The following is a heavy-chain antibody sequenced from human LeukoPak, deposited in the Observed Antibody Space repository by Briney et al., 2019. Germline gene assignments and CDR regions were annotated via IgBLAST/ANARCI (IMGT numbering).Heavy chain of an antibody. CDR2: IKKDGSEK. J-gene: IGHJ4*02. V-gene: IGHV3-7*01. CDR1: GFTFSSYG. Sequence: GGTLRLSCAASGFTFSSYGMSWVRQAPGKGLEWVANIKKDGSEKYYVDSVKGRFTISRDNAKNSLYLQMNSLRAEDTAVYYCAVPPGAHDYWGQGTLVTVSS. CDR3: AVPPGAHDY. D-gene: IGHD3-10*01.